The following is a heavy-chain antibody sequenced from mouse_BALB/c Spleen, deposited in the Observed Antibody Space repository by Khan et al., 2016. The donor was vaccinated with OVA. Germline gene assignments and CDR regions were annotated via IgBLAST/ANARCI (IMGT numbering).Heavy chain of an antibody. Sequence: QVQLQQSGPELVKPGASVKISCKASHYTFTAYDINWVKQRPGQGLEWIGWIYPGDGSTKDNENFKGKATLPAATSSNTAYMQLTSLTSEKSAVYFCAREGLRGVAMDYWGQGTSVSVSS. J-gene: IGHJ4*01. CDR1: HYTFTAYD. CDR2: IYPGDGST. CDR3: AREGLRGVAMDY. V-gene: IGHV1S56*01. D-gene: IGHD2-4*01.